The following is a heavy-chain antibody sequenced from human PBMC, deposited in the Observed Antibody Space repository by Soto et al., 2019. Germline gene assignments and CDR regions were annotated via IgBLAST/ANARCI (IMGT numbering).Heavy chain of an antibody. D-gene: IGHD6-19*01. CDR2: IYYSGST. V-gene: IGHV4-59*01. CDR1: GGSISSYY. CDR3: ARDGHSSGWTSWFDP. J-gene: IGHJ5*02. Sequence: KPSETLSLTCTVSGGSISSYYWSWIRQPPGKGLEWIGYIYYSGSTNYNPSLKSRVTISVDTSKNQFSLKLSSVTAAVTAVYYCARDGHSSGWTSWFDPWGQGTLVTVSS.